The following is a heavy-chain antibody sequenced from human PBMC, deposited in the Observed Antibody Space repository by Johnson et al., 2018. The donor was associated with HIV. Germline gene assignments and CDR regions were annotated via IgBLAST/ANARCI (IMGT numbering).Heavy chain of an antibody. D-gene: IGHD2-15*01. CDR3: AKEALRGGEYDAFDI. V-gene: IGHV3-30*18. Sequence: QVQLVESGGGAVQPGKSLRLACAASGFTFSGYGMHWVRQAPGKGLEWVAVISYDGSNKYYADSMKGRSTISRDNTKNTLYMQMKSLRVEDTAVYYCAKEALRGGEYDAFDIWGQGTMVTVS. CDR2: ISYDGSNK. CDR1: GFTFSGYG. J-gene: IGHJ3*02.